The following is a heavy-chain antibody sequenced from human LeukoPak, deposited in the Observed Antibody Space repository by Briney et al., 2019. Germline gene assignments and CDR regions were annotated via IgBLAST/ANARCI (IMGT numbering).Heavy chain of an antibody. Sequence: GESLKISCKGSGYSFTSYWIGWVRQMPGKGLEWMGIIYPGDSDTRYSPSFQGQVTISADKSISTAYLQWSSLKASDTAMYYCARHLGHYYGSGSYYNAFDYWGQGTLVTVSS. CDR1: GYSFTSYW. CDR2: IYPGDSDT. CDR3: ARHLGHYYGSGSYYNAFDY. D-gene: IGHD3-10*01. J-gene: IGHJ4*02. V-gene: IGHV5-51*01.